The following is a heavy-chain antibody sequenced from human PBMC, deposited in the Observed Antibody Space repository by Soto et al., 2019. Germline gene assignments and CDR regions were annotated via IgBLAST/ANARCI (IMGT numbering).Heavy chain of an antibody. CDR2: IIPIFGTA. CDR3: ARDNKQLVPDYYYGMDV. CDR1: GGTFSSYA. Sequence: QVQLVQSGAEVKKPGSSVKVSCKASGGTFSSYAISWVRQAPGQGLEWMGGIIPIFGTANYAQKFQGRVTITAXXSXSXXYMELSSLRSEDTAVYYCARDNKQLVPDYYYGMDVWGQGTTVTVSS. V-gene: IGHV1-69*12. D-gene: IGHD6-13*01. J-gene: IGHJ6*02.